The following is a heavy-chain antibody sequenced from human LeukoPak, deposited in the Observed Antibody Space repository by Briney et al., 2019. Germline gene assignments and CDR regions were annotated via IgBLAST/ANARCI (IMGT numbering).Heavy chain of an antibody. V-gene: IGHV3-30*03. CDR1: GFTFSSYG. D-gene: IGHD1-26*01. Sequence: GGSLRLSCAASGFTFSSYGIYWVRQAPGKGLEWVAIISYDGNYKYYTESVKGRFTISRDSSKNTLYLQMDSLRAEDTAVYYCARDHGGSLSYGVDVWGQGTTVTVSS. CDR3: ARDHGGSLSYGVDV. J-gene: IGHJ6*02. CDR2: ISYDGNYK.